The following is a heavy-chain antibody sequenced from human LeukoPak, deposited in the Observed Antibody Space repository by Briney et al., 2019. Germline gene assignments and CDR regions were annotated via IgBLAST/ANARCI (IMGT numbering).Heavy chain of an antibody. J-gene: IGHJ4*02. CDR1: GASVSSGSYY. V-gene: IGHV4-61*03. CDR2: IYYSGST. Sequence: SETLSLTCNVSGASVSSGSYYWSWIRQPPGKELEWIGYIYYSGSTSYNPSLKSRVTISVDTSKNHFSLKLTSVTAADTAVYYCARVVTGDDSSGHPSGGDFDYWGQGTLVTVSS. CDR3: ARVVTGDDSSGHPSGGDFDY. D-gene: IGHD3-22*01.